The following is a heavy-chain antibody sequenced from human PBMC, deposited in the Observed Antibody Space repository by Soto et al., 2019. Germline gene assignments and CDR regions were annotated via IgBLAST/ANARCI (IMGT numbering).Heavy chain of an antibody. D-gene: IGHD6-6*01. J-gene: IGHJ4*02. CDR3: GYGEQLVSNFDY. CDR1: GGTXXSYA. V-gene: IGHV1-69*01. CDR2: IIPIFGTA. Sequence: QVQLVQSGXEVKKPGSSVKVSCKASGGTXXSYAXXWVRQAPXXXLEWMGGIIPIFGTANYAQKFQGRVTITADESTSTAYMELSSLRSEDTAVYYCGYGEQLVSNFDYWGQGTLVTVSS.